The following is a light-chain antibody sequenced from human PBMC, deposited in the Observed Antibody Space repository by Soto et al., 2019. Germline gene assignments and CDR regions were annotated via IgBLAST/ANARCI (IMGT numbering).Light chain of an antibody. V-gene: IGKV1-5*01. Sequence: DSHMTQSPSTLSASVGDRVTITCRASRSIGEYLAWYQQKPGKAPKVLIYDASILEDGVPSRFSGRGSGRQFTLTISSLQPDDFATYYCQQYSSDFFSFDPGTKVDIK. J-gene: IGKJ3*01. CDR3: QQYSSDFFS. CDR2: DAS. CDR1: RSIGEY.